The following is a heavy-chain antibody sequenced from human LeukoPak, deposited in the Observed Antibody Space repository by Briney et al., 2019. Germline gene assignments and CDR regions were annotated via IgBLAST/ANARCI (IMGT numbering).Heavy chain of an antibody. CDR3: AKGEIYFDY. Sequence: ASVKVSCKASGYTFTAYFMHWVRQAPGQGLEWMGWINPNSGGTNYAQKFQGRVSMTRDTSISTAYMELSSLRSDDTAVYYCAKGEIYFDYWGQGTLVTVSS. CDR1: GYTFTAYF. V-gene: IGHV1-2*02. J-gene: IGHJ4*02. CDR2: INPNSGGT.